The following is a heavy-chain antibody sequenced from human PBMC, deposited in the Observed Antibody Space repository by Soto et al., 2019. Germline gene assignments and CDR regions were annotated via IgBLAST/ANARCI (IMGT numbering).Heavy chain of an antibody. D-gene: IGHD6-13*01. CDR2: INPNSGGT. J-gene: IGHJ6*02. CDR3: VRCLLDEYSSSWRSAYYGMDV. Sequence: ASVKVSCKASGFTFSTYYIYWVRQAPGQGLEWIGRINPNSGGTNNAQKIQGRVTMTRDTSTSTVYIEKSALISDDSAVYYCVRCLLDEYSSSWRSAYYGMDVWGQGTTVTVSS. CDR1: GFTFSTYY. V-gene: IGHV1-2*02.